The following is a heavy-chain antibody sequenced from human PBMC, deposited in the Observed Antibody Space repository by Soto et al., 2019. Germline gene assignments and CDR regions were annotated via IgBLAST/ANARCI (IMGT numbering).Heavy chain of an antibody. Sequence: SDTLSLTCALYSMSGESFSGYYGTRIGLPPGKGLEWIGEINHSGSTNYNPSLKSRVTISVDTSKNQFSLKLSSVTAADTAVYYCARSDHYYYDSSGYWDYWGQGTLVTVS. J-gene: IGHJ4*02. V-gene: IGHV4-34*01. CDR1: SMSGESFSGYY. D-gene: IGHD3-22*01. CDR2: INHSGST. CDR3: ARSDHYYYDSSGYWDY.